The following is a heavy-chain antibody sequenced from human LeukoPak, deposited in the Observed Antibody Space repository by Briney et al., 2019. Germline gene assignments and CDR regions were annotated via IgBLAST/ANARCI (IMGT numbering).Heavy chain of an antibody. V-gene: IGHV4-4*02. Sequence: SETLSLTCGVSGGSVTSTNWWTWVRQPPGKGLEWIGEVHLDGRTNYNPSLKSRLTMSVDLSENHVSLKLTSVTAADTAVYYCATDNSYGSGSYYTWGQGTLVTVSS. CDR2: VHLDGRT. D-gene: IGHD3-10*01. CDR1: GGSVTSTNW. CDR3: ATDNSYGSGSYYT. J-gene: IGHJ4*02.